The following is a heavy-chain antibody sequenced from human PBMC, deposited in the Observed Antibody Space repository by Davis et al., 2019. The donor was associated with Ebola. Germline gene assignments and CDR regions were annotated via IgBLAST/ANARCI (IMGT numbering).Heavy chain of an antibody. V-gene: IGHV1-46*01. CDR2: INPSGGST. CDR3: ASGTAMVTPYYYYYGMDV. J-gene: IGHJ6*02. Sequence: AASVKVSCKASGYTFTSYYMHWVRQAPGQGLEWMGIINPSGGSTSYAQKFQGRVTMTRDTSTSTVYMELSSLRSEDTAVYYCASGTAMVTPYYYYYGMDVWGQGTTVTVSS. D-gene: IGHD5-18*01. CDR1: GYTFTSYY.